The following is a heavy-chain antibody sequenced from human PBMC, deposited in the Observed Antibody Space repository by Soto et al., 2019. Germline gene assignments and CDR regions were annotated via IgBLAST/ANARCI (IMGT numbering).Heavy chain of an antibody. J-gene: IGHJ3*02. V-gene: IGHV3-9*01. CDR3: AKDSPYSSSWSRAFDI. Sequence: PGGSLRLSCAASGFTLSGYAMHWVRQAPGKGLEWVSGISWNSNTIGYADSVKGRFTISRDNAKNSLYLQMNSLRAEDTALYYCAKDSPYSSSWSRAFDIWGQGTMVTVSS. CDR2: ISWNSNTI. CDR1: GFTLSGYA. D-gene: IGHD6-13*01.